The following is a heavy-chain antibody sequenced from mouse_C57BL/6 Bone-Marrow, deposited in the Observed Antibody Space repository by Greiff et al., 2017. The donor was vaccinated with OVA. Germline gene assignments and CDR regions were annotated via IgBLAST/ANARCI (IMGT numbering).Heavy chain of an antibody. CDR2: IDPSDSET. CDR1: GYTFTSYG. V-gene: IGHV1-61*01. Sequence: VQLQQSGAELARPGASVKLSCKASGYTFTSYGISWVKQRTGQGLEWIGNIDPSDSETHYNQKFKDKATLTVDKSSSTAYMQLSSLTSEDSAVYYCARCPLLFWYFDVWGTGTTVTVSS. D-gene: IGHD2-1*01. CDR3: ARCPLLFWYFDV. J-gene: IGHJ1*03.